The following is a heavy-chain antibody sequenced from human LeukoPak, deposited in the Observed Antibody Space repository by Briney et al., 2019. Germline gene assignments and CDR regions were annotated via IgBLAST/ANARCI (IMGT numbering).Heavy chain of an antibody. D-gene: IGHD3-22*01. V-gene: IGHV3-21*01. CDR1: GFTFSSYS. Sequence: GGSLKLSCAASGFTFSSYSMNWVRQAPGKGLEWVSSISSSSSYIYYADSVKGRFTISRDNAKNSLYLQMNSLRAEDTAVYYCARDRIQYYYDSSGYPDYWDQGTLATVSS. CDR2: ISSSSSYI. CDR3: ARDRIQYYYDSSGYPDY. J-gene: IGHJ4*02.